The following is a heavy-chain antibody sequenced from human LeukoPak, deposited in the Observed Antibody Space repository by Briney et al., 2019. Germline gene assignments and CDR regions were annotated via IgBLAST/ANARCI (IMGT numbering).Heavy chain of an antibody. V-gene: IGHV3-30*02. CDR1: GFTFSSYG. D-gene: IGHD3-10*01. Sequence: TGGSLRLSCAASGFTFSSYGMHWVRQAPGKGLEWVAFIRYDGSNKYYADSVKGRFTISRDNSKNTLYLQMNSLRAEDTAVYYCAKDPYYYGSGSLFDYWGQGTLVTVSS. J-gene: IGHJ4*02. CDR3: AKDPYYYGSGSLFDY. CDR2: IRYDGSNK.